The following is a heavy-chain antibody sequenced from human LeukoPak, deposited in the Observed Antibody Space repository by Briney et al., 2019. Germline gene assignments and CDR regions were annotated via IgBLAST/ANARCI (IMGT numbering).Heavy chain of an antibody. J-gene: IGHJ4*02. D-gene: IGHD4-17*01. CDR3: ARFPGNDYGDYVTDY. CDR1: GGSISSSSYY. V-gene: IGHV4-39*07. CDR2: IYYSGST. Sequence: SETLSLTCTVSGGSISSSSYYWGWIRQPPGKGLEWIGSIYYSGSTYYSPSLKSRVTISVDTSKNQFSLKLNSVTAADTAVYYCARFPGNDYGDYVTDYWGQGTLVTVSS.